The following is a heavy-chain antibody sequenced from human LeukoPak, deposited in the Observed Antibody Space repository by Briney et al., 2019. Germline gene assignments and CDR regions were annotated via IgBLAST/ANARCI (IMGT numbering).Heavy chain of an antibody. CDR2: IYNSGST. V-gene: IGHV4-4*07. CDR1: GGSISSYY. D-gene: IGHD3-22*01. J-gene: IGHJ5*02. Sequence: PSETLSLTRTVCGGSISSYYWRGIRQPAGKGLEWIGRIYNSGSTNYNHSLKSRVTMSVGTSKDQFYLKLSSVTAADTAVYYCARDVGGDDSSPLLFDPWGQGTLVTVSS. CDR3: ARDVGGDDSSPLLFDP.